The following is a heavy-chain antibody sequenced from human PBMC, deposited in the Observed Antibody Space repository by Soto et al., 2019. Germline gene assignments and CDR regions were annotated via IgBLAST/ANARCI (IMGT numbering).Heavy chain of an antibody. V-gene: IGHV3-23*01. CDR2: ISGSGDST. J-gene: IGHJ5*02. Sequence: EVQLLESGGGLVQPGGSLRLSCAVSGFTFNNYAMSWVRQAPGKGLEWVSTISGSGDSTYYADSVKGRVTISRDNSKNTRHLQGNSLTAEGTAVYYCARGVGAPSWGQGTLVTVSS. CDR1: GFTFNNYA. D-gene: IGHD1-26*01. CDR3: ARGVGAPS.